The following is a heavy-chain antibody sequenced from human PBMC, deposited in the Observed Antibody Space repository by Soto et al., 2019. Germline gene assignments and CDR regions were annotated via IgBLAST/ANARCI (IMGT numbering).Heavy chain of an antibody. J-gene: IGHJ5*02. CDR1: GFTFSSYS. D-gene: IGHD3-3*01. V-gene: IGHV3-21*01. CDR2: ISSSSSYI. CDR3: AIMIFGLGTDH. Sequence: GSLRLSCAASGFTFSSYSMNWVRQAPGKGLEWVSSISSSSSYIYYADSVKGRFTISRDNAKNSLYLQMNSLRAEDTAVYYCAIMIFGLGTDHWGQGTLVTVSS.